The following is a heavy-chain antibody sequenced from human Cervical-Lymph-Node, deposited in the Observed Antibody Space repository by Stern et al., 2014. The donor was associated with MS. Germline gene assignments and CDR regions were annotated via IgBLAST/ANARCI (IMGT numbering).Heavy chain of an antibody. J-gene: IGHJ4*02. CDR3: ATDSDNNRPFDS. D-gene: IGHD1/OR15-1a*01. V-gene: IGHV1-69*16. CDR2: TFPVLGAT. Sequence: QVQLVQSGAEVKKPGSSVRVSCKASGGTFPTTTISWLRQAPGQGLEWMGGTFPVLGATKYARKFQGRLTITADESAGTVYMELNRLSSEDTALYFCATDSDNNRPFDSWGQGTLVSVSS. CDR1: GGTFPTTT.